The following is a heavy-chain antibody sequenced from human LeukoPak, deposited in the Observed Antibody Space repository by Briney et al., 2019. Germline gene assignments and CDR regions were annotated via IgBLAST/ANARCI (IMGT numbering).Heavy chain of an antibody. Sequence: ASVKVSCKASGGNSRTYAIIWVRQAPGHGLEWLGRIIPIFGTANYAQNFQGRVTMTADESRNTADLELSSLTSEDTAVYYCAREVPDANGAFDVWGQGTMVTVSS. D-gene: IGHD2-2*01. J-gene: IGHJ3*01. CDR3: AREVPDANGAFDV. CDR1: GGNSRTYA. V-gene: IGHV1-69*15. CDR2: IIPIFGTA.